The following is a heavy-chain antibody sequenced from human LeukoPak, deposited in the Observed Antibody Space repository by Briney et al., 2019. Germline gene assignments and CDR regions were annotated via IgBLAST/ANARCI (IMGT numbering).Heavy chain of an antibody. J-gene: IGHJ6*02. Sequence: GGSLRLSCAASGFTFSSYWMNWARQAPGKGLEWVASVNHNGNVNYYVDSVKGRFTISRDNAKNSLYLQMSNLRAEDAAVYFCARGGGLDVWGQGATVTVSS. CDR2: VNHNGNVN. CDR3: ARGGGLDV. V-gene: IGHV3-7*03. D-gene: IGHD3-16*01. CDR1: GFTFSSYW.